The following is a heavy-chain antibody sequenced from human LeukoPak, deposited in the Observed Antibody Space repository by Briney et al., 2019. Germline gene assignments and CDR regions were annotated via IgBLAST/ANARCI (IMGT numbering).Heavy chain of an antibody. CDR2: ISGSGGGT. V-gene: IGHV3-23*01. Sequence: GGSLRLSCAASGFTFSSYVMSWVRQAPGKGLEWVSGISGSGGGTYYADSVKGRFTISRDNSKNTLSLQVNSLRAEDTAVYYCAKAVVAATKGHFDYWGQGTLVTVSS. CDR1: GFTFSSYV. CDR3: AKAVVAATKGHFDY. J-gene: IGHJ4*02. D-gene: IGHD2-15*01.